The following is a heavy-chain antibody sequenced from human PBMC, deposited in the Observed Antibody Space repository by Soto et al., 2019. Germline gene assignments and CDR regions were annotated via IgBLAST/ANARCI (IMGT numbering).Heavy chain of an antibody. CDR1: GFTFSSCA. D-gene: IGHD2-15*01. Sequence: PGGSLRLSCAASGFTFSSCAMGWVRQAPGKGLEWVSSISVNGGSTYYADSVKGRFTISRDNSKNILYLLEIILRAEDTVVYCCAKQRNSWYSSGSDAWGQGTLVTVSS. CDR3: AKQRNSWYSSGSDA. J-gene: IGHJ5*02. CDR2: ISVNGGST. V-gene: IGHV3-23*01.